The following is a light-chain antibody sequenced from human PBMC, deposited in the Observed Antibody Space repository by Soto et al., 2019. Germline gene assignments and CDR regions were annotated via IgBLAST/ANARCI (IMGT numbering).Light chain of an antibody. CDR1: SSSIERNT. J-gene: IGLJ1*01. V-gene: IGLV1-44*01. Sequence: QSVLTQPPSASGTPGQRVTISCSGDSSSIERNTVSWYQQLPGMAPKLLIYLNNQRPSGVPDRFSGSKSGTSASLAISGLRSDDEADYFCATWDDSLNGFYVFGTGTKVTVL. CDR3: ATWDDSLNGFYV. CDR2: LNN.